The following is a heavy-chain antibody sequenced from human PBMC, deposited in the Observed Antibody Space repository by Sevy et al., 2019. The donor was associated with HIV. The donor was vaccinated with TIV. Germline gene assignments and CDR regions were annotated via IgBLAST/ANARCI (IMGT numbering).Heavy chain of an antibody. Sequence: KQSQTLSLTCAISGDSVSSSSAAWNWFRQSPSRSLGWLGGTYIRSKWHSAYEVSVKGRGSINPDPSKNQYSLHLESVTPEATAVYFCARGDELNSDDYGMDVWGQGTTVTVSS. CDR1: GDSVSSSSAA. CDR2: TYIRSKWHS. D-gene: IGHD1-7*01. J-gene: IGHJ6*02. V-gene: IGHV6-1*01. CDR3: ARGDELNSDDYGMDV.